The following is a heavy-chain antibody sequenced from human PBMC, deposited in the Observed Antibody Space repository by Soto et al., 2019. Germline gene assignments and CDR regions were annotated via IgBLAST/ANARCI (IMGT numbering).Heavy chain of an antibody. D-gene: IGHD2-15*01. CDR1: GGSISSSSYY. J-gene: IGHJ4*02. Sequence: PSETLSLTCTVSGGSISSSSYYWGWIRQPPGKGLGWIGSIYYSGSTYYNPSLKSRVTISVDTSKNQFSLKLSSVTVADTAVYYCARHTPAISISDHWGQGTLVTVSS. CDR2: IYYSGST. V-gene: IGHV4-39*01. CDR3: ARHTPAISISDH.